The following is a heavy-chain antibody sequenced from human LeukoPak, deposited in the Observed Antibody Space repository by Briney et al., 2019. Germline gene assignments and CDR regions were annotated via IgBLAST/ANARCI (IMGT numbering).Heavy chain of an antibody. CDR3: AASYDISTGPSVDY. V-gene: IGHV4-59*01. D-gene: IGHD3-9*01. J-gene: IGHJ4*02. CDR2: IYYSGST. CDR1: GGSISSYY. Sequence: ASETLSLTCTVSGGSISSYYWSWIRQPPGKRLEWIGYIYYSGSTNYNPSLKSRVTISVDTSKNQFSLKLSSVTAADTAVYYCAASYDISTGPSVDYWGQGTLVTVSS.